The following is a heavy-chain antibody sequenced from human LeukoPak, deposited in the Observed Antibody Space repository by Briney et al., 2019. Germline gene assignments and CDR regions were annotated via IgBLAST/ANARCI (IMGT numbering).Heavy chain of an antibody. CDR1: GYTFTSNY. V-gene: IGHV1-46*01. Sequence: ASVKVSCKASGYTFTSNYIHWVRQAPGQGLEWMGMIYPRDGSTSYAQKFQGRVTVTRDTSTSTVHMELSGLRSEDTAVYYYARDQEGFDDWGQGTLVTVSS. CDR3: ARDQEGFDD. CDR2: IYPRDGST. J-gene: IGHJ4*02.